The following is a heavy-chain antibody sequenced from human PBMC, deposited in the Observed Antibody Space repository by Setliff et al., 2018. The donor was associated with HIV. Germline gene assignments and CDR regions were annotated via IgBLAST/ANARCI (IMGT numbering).Heavy chain of an antibody. CDR3: TRELNGHTSSHYYFGLDV. D-gene: IGHD6-6*01. CDR2: IGTGGDT. J-gene: IGHJ6*02. V-gene: IGHV3-13*01. CDR1: GFAFSDYD. Sequence: GGSLRLSCATSGFAFSDYDFHWVRQVTGEGLEWVSAIGTGGDTYYADSVKGRFTISREKAKNSLYLQMNNVRAGDTAVYYCTRELNGHTSSHYYFGLDVWGQGTTVTVSS.